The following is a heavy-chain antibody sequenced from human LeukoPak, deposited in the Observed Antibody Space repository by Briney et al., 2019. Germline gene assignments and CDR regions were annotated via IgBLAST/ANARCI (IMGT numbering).Heavy chain of an antibody. CDR1: GFTFSTYA. CDR3: ARIGSAAFTDY. CDR2: ISDSGGAI. Sequence: GGSLRLSCAASGFTFSTYALNWVRQAPGQGLEWVSAISDSGGAIFYAGSVKGRFTMSRDNSKNSLFLQMNSLRAEDTALYYCARIGSAAFTDYWGQGTLVTVSS. J-gene: IGHJ4*02. D-gene: IGHD3-3*02. V-gene: IGHV3-23*01.